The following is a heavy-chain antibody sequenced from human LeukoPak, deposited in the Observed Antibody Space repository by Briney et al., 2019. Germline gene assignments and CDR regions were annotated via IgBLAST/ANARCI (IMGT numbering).Heavy chain of an antibody. D-gene: IGHD6-13*01. CDR1: GYTFTSYD. J-gene: IGHJ5*02. CDR2: MNPKSGNT. CDR3: ARGRGSSWYRWFDP. Sequence: ASVRVSCTASGYTFTSYDINWVRQAPGQGLEWMGWMNPKSGNTGYAQKFQGRVTITRNTSISTAYMEVSSLRSEDTAVYYCARGRGSSWYRWFDPWGQGTLVTVSS. V-gene: IGHV1-8*03.